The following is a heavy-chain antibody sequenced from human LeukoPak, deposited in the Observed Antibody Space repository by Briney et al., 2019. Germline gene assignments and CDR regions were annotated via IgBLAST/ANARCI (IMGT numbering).Heavy chain of an antibody. D-gene: IGHD2/OR15-2a*01. CDR3: ATGNRAFEI. CDR1: GYTFTSYD. CDR2: MNPNSGST. J-gene: IGHJ3*02. Sequence: GASVKVSCKASGYTFTSYDINWVRQTIGEGLERMGWMNPNSGSTGYVRKFQGRVTMTRNTAIGTAYMELSGLSSDDTGVYYCATGNRAFEIWGQGTMVTVSS. V-gene: IGHV1-8*01.